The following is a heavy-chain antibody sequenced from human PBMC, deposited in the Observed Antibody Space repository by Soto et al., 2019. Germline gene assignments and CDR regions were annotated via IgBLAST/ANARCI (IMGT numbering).Heavy chain of an antibody. CDR3: TTDIHYSRSVNDAFDI. CDR2: IKSKTDGGTT. D-gene: IGHD6-6*01. CDR1: GFTFSNAW. Sequence: GGALRLSCAASGFTFSNAWMSWVRQAPGKGLEWVGRIKSKTDGGTTDYAAPVKGRFTIARDDSKNTLYLQMNSLKTEDPAVYYCTTDIHYSRSVNDAFDIWGQGTMVTVSS. J-gene: IGHJ3*02. V-gene: IGHV3-15*01.